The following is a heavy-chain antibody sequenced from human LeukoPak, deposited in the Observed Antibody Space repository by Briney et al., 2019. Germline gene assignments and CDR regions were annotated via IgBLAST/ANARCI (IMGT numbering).Heavy chain of an antibody. CDR3: ARAGGYSYGPHDY. CDR1: SSSISSYY. Sequence: SETLSLTCSVSSSSISSYYWSWIRQPPGKGLEWIGYIYYGGSTNYNPSLKSRVTISVDTSKNQFSLKLSSVTAADTAVYYCARAGGYSYGPHDYWGQGTLVTVSS. J-gene: IGHJ4*02. D-gene: IGHD5-18*01. V-gene: IGHV4-59*01. CDR2: IYYGGST.